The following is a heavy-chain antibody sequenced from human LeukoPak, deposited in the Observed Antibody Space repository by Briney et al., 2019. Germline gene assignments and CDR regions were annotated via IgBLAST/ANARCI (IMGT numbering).Heavy chain of an antibody. Sequence: PGRSLRLSCAASGFTFSSYAMSWVRQAPGKGLEWVSAISGSGGSTYYADSVKGRFTISRDNSKNTLYLQMNSLRAEDTAVYYCAKVSGGYSYGPFDYWGQGTLVTVSS. V-gene: IGHV3-23*01. CDR3: AKVSGGYSYGPFDY. CDR1: GFTFSSYA. D-gene: IGHD5-18*01. CDR2: ISGSGGST. J-gene: IGHJ4*02.